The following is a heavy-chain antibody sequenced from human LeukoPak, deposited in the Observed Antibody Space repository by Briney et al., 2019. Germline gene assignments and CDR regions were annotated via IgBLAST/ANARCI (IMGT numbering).Heavy chain of an antibody. J-gene: IGHJ6*02. Sequence: ASVKVSCKVSGYTLTELSMHWVRQAPGKGLEWMGGFDPEDGETIYAQKFQGRVTMTRNTSISTAYMELSSLRSEDTAVYYCARVGETIFYYYYGMDVWGQGTTVTVSS. CDR1: GYTLTELS. D-gene: IGHD1-7*01. CDR3: ARVGETIFYYYYGMDV. CDR2: FDPEDGET. V-gene: IGHV1-24*01.